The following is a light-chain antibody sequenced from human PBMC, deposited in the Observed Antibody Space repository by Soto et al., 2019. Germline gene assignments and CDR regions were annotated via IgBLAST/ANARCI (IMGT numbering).Light chain of an antibody. CDR2: GAS. Sequence: DIVMTQSPDSLAVSLGERATINCKSSQNILYSSNNKNYLAWYQHQPGQAPRLLIYGASSRATGIPDRFSGSGSGTDFTLTIGRLEPEDFAVYYCQQYGSSITFGQGTRLEIK. CDR1: QNILYSSNNKNY. J-gene: IGKJ5*01. CDR3: QQYGSSIT. V-gene: IGKV4-1*01.